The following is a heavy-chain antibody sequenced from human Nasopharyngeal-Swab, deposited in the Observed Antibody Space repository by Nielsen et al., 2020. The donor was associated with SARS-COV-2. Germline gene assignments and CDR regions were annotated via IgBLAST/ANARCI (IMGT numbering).Heavy chain of an antibody. V-gene: IGHV4-39*07. D-gene: IGHD1-1*01. CDR2: VYYSGYT. CDR3: ARFLAGGTNWYFDP. CDR1: GGSINSSNDY. J-gene: IGHJ2*01. Sequence: SETLSLTCTVSGGSINSSNDYWGWIRQPPGKGLEWIGSVYYSGYTYYNPSLKSRVTMSVDTSRNHFSLRLTSVTAADTAMYYCARFLAGGTNWYFDPWGRGTLVTVSS.